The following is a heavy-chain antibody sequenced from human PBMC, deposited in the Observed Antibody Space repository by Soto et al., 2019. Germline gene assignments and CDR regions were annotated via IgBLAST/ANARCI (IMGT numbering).Heavy chain of an antibody. J-gene: IGHJ3*02. CDR3: ARDLVKPYYYDSSGYSQTQDAFDI. D-gene: IGHD3-22*01. V-gene: IGHV1-18*01. CDR1: GYTFTSYG. Sequence: ASVKVSCKASGYTFTSYGISWVRQAPGQGLEWMGWISAYNGNTNYAQKLQGRVTMTTDTSTSTAYMELRSLRSDDTAVYYCARDLVKPYYYDSSGYSQTQDAFDIWGQ. CDR2: ISAYNGNT.